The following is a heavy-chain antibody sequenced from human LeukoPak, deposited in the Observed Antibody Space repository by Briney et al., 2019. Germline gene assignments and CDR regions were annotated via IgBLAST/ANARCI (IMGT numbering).Heavy chain of an antibody. CDR1: GGSISSYY. D-gene: IGHD5-12*01. CDR2: IYNSGST. J-gene: IGHJ4*02. CDR3: ARQGGYASPFDY. Sequence: PSESLSLTCTVSGGSISSYYWSWIRQPPGKGLEWIGNIYNSGSTNYNPSLKSRVTISVDSSNKQFSLKLISVTTAHTAVYYCARQGGYASPFDYWGQGSLVTASS. V-gene: IGHV4-59*08.